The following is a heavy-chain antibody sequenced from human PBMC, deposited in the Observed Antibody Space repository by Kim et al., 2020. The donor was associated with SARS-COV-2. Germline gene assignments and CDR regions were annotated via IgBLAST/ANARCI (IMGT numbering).Heavy chain of an antibody. CDR3: AREGSLAIFGVVIPTNYYYYGMDG. D-gene: IGHD3-3*01. CDR1: GYTFTSYG. Sequence: ASVKVSCKASGYTFTSYGISWVRQAPGQGLEWMGWISAYNGNTNYAQKLQGRVTMTTDTSTSTAYMELRSLRSDDTAVYYCAREGSLAIFGVVIPTNYYYYGMDGWGQGTTVTVSS. V-gene: IGHV1-18*01. J-gene: IGHJ6*02. CDR2: ISAYNGNT.